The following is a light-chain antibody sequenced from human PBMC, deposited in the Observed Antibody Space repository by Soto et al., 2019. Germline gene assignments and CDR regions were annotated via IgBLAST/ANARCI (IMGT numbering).Light chain of an antibody. CDR2: RAS. Sequence: DIVMTQSPDSLAVSLGERATINCKSSQSLLCTSNNKYCLSWFQQKPGQPPKLLIYRASTRESGVPDRFSGSGSGTDFTLTISSLQADDVAVYYCQQYSDSPLTFGGGTKVEI. CDR3: QQYSDSPLT. CDR1: QSLLCTSNNKYC. V-gene: IGKV4-1*01. J-gene: IGKJ4*01.